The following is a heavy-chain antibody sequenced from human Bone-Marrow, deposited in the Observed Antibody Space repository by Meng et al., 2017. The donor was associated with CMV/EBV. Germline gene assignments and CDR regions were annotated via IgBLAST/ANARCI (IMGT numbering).Heavy chain of an antibody. CDR1: SFSLSNYW. J-gene: IGHJ3*01. CDR2: IRQDESET. V-gene: IGHV3-7*01. D-gene: IGHD2-15*01. CDR3: TRDNEGFNGVWYDAYDV. Sequence: GESLKISCEASSFSLSNYWMTWVRLAPGKGLEWVANIRQDESETHYVDSVEGRFTISRDNAKNLLFLQMNNLRVEDTAMYYCTRDNEGFNGVWYDAYDVWGQGTKVT.